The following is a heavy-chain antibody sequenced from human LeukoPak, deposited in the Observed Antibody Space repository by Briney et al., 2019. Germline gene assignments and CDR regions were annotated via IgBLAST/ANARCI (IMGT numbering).Heavy chain of an antibody. CDR3: ARDYSSSYYFDT. CDR2: IHYSGST. D-gene: IGHD6-6*01. CDR1: GVSISSRSYY. V-gene: IGHV4-61*01. Sequence: SETLSLTCTVSGVSISSRSYYWDWIRQPPGKGLEWIGYIHYSGSTNYNPSLKSRVTISEDTSKNQFSLKLTSVTAADTAVYYCARDYSSSYYFDTWGQGTLVTVSS. J-gene: IGHJ4*02.